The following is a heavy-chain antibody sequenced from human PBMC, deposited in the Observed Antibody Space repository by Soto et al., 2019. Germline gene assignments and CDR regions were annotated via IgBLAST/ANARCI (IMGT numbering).Heavy chain of an antibody. V-gene: IGHV4-30-4*01. Sequence: SETLSLTCTVSGGSISSGDYYWSWIRQPPGKGLEWIGYIYSSGSTYYNPSLKSRVTISVDTSKNQFSLKLSSVTAADTAVYYCARDQTNMLWFGENYYYGMDVWGQGTTVTVSS. CDR3: ARDQTNMLWFGENYYYGMDV. J-gene: IGHJ6*02. CDR1: GGSISSGDYY. CDR2: IYSSGST. D-gene: IGHD3-10*01.